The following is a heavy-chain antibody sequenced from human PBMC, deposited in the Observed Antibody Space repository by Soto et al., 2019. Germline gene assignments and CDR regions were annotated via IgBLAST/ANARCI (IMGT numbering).Heavy chain of an antibody. J-gene: IGHJ2*01. V-gene: IGHV4-39*01. CDR3: ASHRGSHIILDRSFPEAPNWYFDL. CDR2: IYYSGST. CDR1: GGSISSSSYY. Sequence: QLQLQESGPGLVKPSETLSLTCTVSGGSISSSSYYWGWIRQPPGKGLEWIGSIYYSGSTYYNPSLKSRVPPSVAPSQTPSPLKLSPVTAADTAVYYCASHRGSHIILDRSFPEAPNWYFDLWGRGTLVTVSS. D-gene: IGHD1-26*01.